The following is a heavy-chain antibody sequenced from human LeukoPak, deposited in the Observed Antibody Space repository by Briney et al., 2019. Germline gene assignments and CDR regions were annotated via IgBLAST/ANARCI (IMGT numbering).Heavy chain of an antibody. D-gene: IGHD7-27*01. CDR3: VRDGSSWGNFDY. CDR2: ITGSGGTT. V-gene: IGHV3-23*01. J-gene: IGHJ4*02. CDR1: GFAFSNYG. Sequence: GGTLRLSCAASGFAFSNYGMNWVRQAPGKGLEWVSGITGSGGTTYYADSVKGRFTISRDNAKSSLYLQMNSLRTEDTAVYYCVRDGSSWGNFDYWGQGTLVSVSS.